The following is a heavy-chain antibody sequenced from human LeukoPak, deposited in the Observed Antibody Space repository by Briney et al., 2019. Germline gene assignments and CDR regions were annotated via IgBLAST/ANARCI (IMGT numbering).Heavy chain of an antibody. V-gene: IGHV3-74*01. CDR1: GITFSSCW. CDR3: ARSPTYGDYGRYFDY. D-gene: IGHD4-17*01. J-gene: IGHJ4*02. CDR2: INSDGSST. Sequence: PGGSLRLSCAASGITFSSCWMHWVRQAPGKGLVWVSRINSDGSSTSYADSVKGRFTISRDNAKNTLYLQMNSLRAEDTAVYYCARSPTYGDYGRYFDYWGQGTLVTVSS.